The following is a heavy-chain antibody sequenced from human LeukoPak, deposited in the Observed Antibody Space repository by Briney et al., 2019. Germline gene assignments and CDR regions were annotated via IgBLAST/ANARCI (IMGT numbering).Heavy chain of an antibody. CDR1: GASISSSIC. CDR3: ATVLRYFDWSDY. J-gene: IGHJ4*02. D-gene: IGHD3-9*01. Sequence: MSSETLSLTCTVSGASISSSICWSWVRQPPGKGLEWIGSIYYSGSTYYNPSLKSRVTISVDTSKNQFSLKLSSVTAADTAVYYCATVLRYFDWSDYWGQGTLVTVSS. CDR2: IYYSGST. V-gene: IGHV4-39*01.